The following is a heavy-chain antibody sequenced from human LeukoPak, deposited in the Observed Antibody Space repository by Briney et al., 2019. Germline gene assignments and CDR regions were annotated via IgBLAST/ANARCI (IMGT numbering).Heavy chain of an antibody. D-gene: IGHD2-2*01. CDR3: ARHSSRALDY. J-gene: IGHJ4*02. Sequence: SEPQSLICTVSGGSIAGSGYHWAWIRQSPGKGLEWIGNIYHSGTTYYTPSLRSRVAISLDTSKNQFSLRLTSATAADTPIYYCARHSSRALDYWGQGTLVIVSS. V-gene: IGHV4-39*01. CDR2: IYHSGTT. CDR1: GGSIAGSGYH.